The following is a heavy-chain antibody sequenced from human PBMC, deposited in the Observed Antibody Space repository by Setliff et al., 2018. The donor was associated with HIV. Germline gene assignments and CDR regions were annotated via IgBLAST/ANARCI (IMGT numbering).Heavy chain of an antibody. Sequence: PSETLSLTCSVSGASISSPIYYWGWIRQAPGKGLEWIGNIYYNGNTNYKPSLERRLTISVDTSKNQFSLSLSSVTATDTALYFCAAAEGQGPWYFFDNWGQGTQVTV. V-gene: IGHV4-39*01. D-gene: IGHD6-13*01. J-gene: IGHJ4*02. CDR2: IYYNGNT. CDR1: GASISSPIYY. CDR3: AAAEGQGPWYFFDN.